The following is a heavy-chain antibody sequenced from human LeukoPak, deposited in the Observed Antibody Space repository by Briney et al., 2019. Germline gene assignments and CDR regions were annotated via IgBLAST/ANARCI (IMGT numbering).Heavy chain of an antibody. D-gene: IGHD3-9*01. CDR2: IYTSGST. CDR1: GGSISSYY. Sequence: SETLSLTCTVSGGSISSYYWSWIRQPAGKGLEWIGRIYTSGSTNYNPSLKSRVTMSVDTPKNQFSLKLSSVTAADTAVYYCAREILITILYYYYMDVWGKGTTVTISS. J-gene: IGHJ6*03. CDR3: AREILITILYYYYMDV. V-gene: IGHV4-4*07.